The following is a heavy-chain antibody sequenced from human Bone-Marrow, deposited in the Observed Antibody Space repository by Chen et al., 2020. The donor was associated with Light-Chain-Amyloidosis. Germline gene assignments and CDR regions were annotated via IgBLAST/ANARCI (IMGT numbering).Heavy chain of an antibody. V-gene: IGHV4-34*01. CDR2: IHHSGST. CDR1: GGSFSGSY. J-gene: IGHJ4*02. D-gene: IGHD2-15*01. Sequence: QVQLQQWGAGLFKPSETLSLTCEVQGGSFSGSYWSWVRQSPGKGLEWFGEIHHSGSTSYTPSLKSRVTISLETSKNHFSLELTSVSAADTAVYFCARGMSSLYCSGGSCLPMGLGLDYWGQGTQVTVSS. CDR3: ARGMSSLYCSGGSCLPMGLGLDY.